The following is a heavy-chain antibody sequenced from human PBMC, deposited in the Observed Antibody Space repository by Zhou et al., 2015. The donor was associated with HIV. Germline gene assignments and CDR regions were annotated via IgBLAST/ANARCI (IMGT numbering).Heavy chain of an antibody. CDR2: INPNGGGV. D-gene: IGHD1-26*01. V-gene: IGHV1-2*05. CDR3: ATQGGNGGRVGYDY. Sequence: QVQLVQSGSELKKPGASVTVSCRAPETNVVDFYVHWVRQVPGKSGLEWMGRINPNGGGVNLAPTFEGRVVLTQDTGTFNMELKSLTYEDTGVYFCATQGGNGGRVGYDYWGQGSLVTVSP. J-gene: IGHJ4*01. CDR1: ETNVVDFY.